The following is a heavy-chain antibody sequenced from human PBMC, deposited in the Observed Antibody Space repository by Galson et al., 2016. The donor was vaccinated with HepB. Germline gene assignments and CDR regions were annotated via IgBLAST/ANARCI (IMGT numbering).Heavy chain of an antibody. D-gene: IGHD6-6*01. CDR3: AKDRPTYSSSPNPTIDH. J-gene: IGHJ4*02. CDR1: GFTFGIYG. V-gene: IGHV3-30*18. Sequence: RLSCAASGFTFGIYGMHWVRQAPGEGPEYVATTSYTGGNKHYAEFVKGRFTISRDNSRNTLCLQMNSVRIEDTAVYYCAKDRPTYSSSPNPTIDHWGQGTLVTVSS. CDR2: TSYTGGNK.